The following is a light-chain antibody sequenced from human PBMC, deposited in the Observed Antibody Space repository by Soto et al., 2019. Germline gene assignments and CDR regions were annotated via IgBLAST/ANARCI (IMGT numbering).Light chain of an antibody. Sequence: QSALTQPRSVSGSPGQSVTISCTGTSSDVGGYIFVSWYQQRPGNAPKLMIYDVSERPSGVPDRFSGSKSGNTASLTISGLQAEDEADYYCCSYAGSYTWVFGGGTKVTVL. J-gene: IGLJ3*02. CDR2: DVS. V-gene: IGLV2-11*01. CDR3: CSYAGSYTWV. CDR1: SSDVGGYIF.